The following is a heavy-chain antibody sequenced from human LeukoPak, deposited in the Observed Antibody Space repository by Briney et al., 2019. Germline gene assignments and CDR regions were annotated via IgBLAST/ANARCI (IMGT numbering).Heavy chain of an antibody. D-gene: IGHD3-10*01. V-gene: IGHV3-11*01. Sequence: PGGSLRLSCAASGFSFSDTYMSWIRQAPGKGLEWIAYIATGGYTLDYADSVRGRFTVSRDNAKNSLYLQMNSLRVEDTAVYYCATSSSYGQLWGQGTLVTVSS. J-gene: IGHJ1*01. CDR1: GFSFSDTY. CDR2: IATGGYTL. CDR3: ATSSSYGQL.